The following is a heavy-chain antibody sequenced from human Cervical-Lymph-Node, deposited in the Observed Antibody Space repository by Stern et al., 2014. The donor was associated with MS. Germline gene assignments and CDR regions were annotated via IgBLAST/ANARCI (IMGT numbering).Heavy chain of an antibody. CDR2: ISYDGNTK. D-gene: IGHD5-18*01. CDR1: GFTFSSYG. V-gene: IGHV3-30*03. J-gene: IGHJ2*01. CDR3: ATGGGYTYGSGYFDL. Sequence: VQLVESGGGVVPPGRSLRLSCAASGFTFSSYGMHWVRQAPGKGLEWVAAISYDGNTKYYADSVKGRFTISRDNSKNTLYLQINSLRAEDTTVYYCATGGGYTYGSGYFDLWGRGTLVSVSS.